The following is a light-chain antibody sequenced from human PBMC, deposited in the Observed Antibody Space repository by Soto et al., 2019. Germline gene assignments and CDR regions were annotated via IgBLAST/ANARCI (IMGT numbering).Light chain of an antibody. Sequence: EIVLTQSPGTLSLSPGESASLSCRASQSVRSSYLAWYQHQPGQAPRLLMYDTTSRASAIPDRFSGSGSGTEFTLTISSLQSEDFAVYYCQHYYNWPRTFGQGTKVDMK. CDR1: QSVRSSY. CDR3: QHYYNWPRT. V-gene: IGKV3-20*01. CDR2: DTT. J-gene: IGKJ1*01.